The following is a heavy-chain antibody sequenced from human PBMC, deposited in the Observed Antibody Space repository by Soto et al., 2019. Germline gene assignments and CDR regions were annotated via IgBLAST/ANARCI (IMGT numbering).Heavy chain of an antibody. CDR3: ARAVGLAVVPAASYYYYGMAV. CDR1: GGSISSYY. CDR2: IYYSGST. D-gene: IGHD2-2*01. J-gene: IGHJ6*02. V-gene: IGHV4-59*01. Sequence: SETLSLTCTVSGGSISSYYWSWIRQPPGKGLEWIGYIYYSGSTNYNPSLKSRVTISVDTSKNQFSLKLSSVTAADTAVYYCARAVGLAVVPAASYYYYGMAVWGQGTTVTVSS.